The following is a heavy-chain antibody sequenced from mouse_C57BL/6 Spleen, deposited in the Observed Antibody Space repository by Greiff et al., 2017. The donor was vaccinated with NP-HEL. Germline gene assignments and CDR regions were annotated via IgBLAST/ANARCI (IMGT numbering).Heavy chain of an antibody. D-gene: IGHD2-1*01. CDR1: GYAFSSSW. Sequence: QVQLQQPGPELVKPGASVKISCKASGYAFSSSWMNWVKQRPGKGLEWIGRIYPGDGDTNYNGKFKGKATLTADKSSSTAYMQLSSLTSEDSAVYFCARRGLLYYGNHYAMDYWGQGTSVTVSS. V-gene: IGHV1-82*01. J-gene: IGHJ4*01. CDR2: IYPGDGDT. CDR3: ARRGLLYYGNHYAMDY.